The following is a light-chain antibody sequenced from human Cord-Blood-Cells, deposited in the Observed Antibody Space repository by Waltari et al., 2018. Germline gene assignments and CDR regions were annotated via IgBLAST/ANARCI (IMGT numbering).Light chain of an antibody. CDR1: QGISSY. V-gene: IGKV1-8*01. CDR2: AAS. J-gene: IGKJ1*01. Sequence: AIRMTQSPSSFSASTGDRVTITCRASQGISSYLAWYQQKPGKAPKLLIYAASTLQSGVPARFSGSGSGTDFTLTSSYLQSEDFATYYCQQYYSYPRTFGQGTKVEIK. CDR3: QQYYSYPRT.